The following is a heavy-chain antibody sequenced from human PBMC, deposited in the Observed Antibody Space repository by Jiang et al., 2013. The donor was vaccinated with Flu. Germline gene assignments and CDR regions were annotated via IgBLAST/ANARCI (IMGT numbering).Heavy chain of an antibody. CDR2: IYPDDADT. Sequence: GAEVKKPGESLQISCKASGYTFNNYWIGWVRQMPGKGLEWMGIIYPDDADTRYSPSFRGQVTISADKSISTAYLQWSSLKASDTAMYYCAKGGYTRSYYFDFWGQGTLVTVSS. V-gene: IGHV5-51*01. D-gene: IGHD5-12*01. J-gene: IGHJ4*02. CDR3: AKGGYTRSYYFDF. CDR1: GYTFNNYW.